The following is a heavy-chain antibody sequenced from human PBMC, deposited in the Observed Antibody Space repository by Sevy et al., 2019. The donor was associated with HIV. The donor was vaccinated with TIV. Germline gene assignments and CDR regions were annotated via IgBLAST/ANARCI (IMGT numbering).Heavy chain of an antibody. J-gene: IGHJ5*02. D-gene: IGHD2-2*01. CDR1: GFTFSSYA. CDR2: ISGSGGST. Sequence: GGCLRLSCAASGFTFSSYAMSWVRQAPGKGLEWISAISGSGGSTYYADSVKGRFTISRDNSKNMLYLQMNSLRAEDTAVYLYAKVGDIVVVPAVAFDPWGQGTLVTVSS. CDR3: AKVGDIVVVPAVAFDP. V-gene: IGHV3-23*01.